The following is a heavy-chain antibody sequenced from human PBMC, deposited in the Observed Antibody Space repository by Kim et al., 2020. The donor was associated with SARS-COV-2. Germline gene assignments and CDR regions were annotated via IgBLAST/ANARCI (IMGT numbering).Heavy chain of an antibody. V-gene: IGHV5-51*01. D-gene: IGHD3-22*01. J-gene: IGHJ3*02. Sequence: YSPSFQGQVTISADKSISTAYLQWSSLKASDTAMYYCARPMIVVNDAFDIWGQGTMVTVSS. CDR3: ARPMIVVNDAFDI.